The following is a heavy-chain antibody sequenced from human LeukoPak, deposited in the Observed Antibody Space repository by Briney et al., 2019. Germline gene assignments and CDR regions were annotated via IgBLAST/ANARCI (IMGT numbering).Heavy chain of an antibody. D-gene: IGHD6-19*01. CDR3: TRHPLSSGWYLDY. V-gene: IGHV3-73*01. CDR1: GFTFRGSA. CDR2: IRSKANGYAT. J-gene: IGHJ4*02. Sequence: GGSLRLSCAASGFTFRGSAMHWVRQASGKGLEWVGRIRSKANGYATAYAASVKGRFTISRDDSKNTAYLQMNSLKTEDTAVYYCTRHPLSSGWYLDYWGQGTLVTVSS.